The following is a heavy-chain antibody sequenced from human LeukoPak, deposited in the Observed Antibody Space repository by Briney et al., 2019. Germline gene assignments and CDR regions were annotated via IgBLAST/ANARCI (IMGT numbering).Heavy chain of an antibody. V-gene: IGHV1-24*01. CDR3: ASMYYYDSSGLNWLDP. D-gene: IGHD3-22*01. Sequence: ASVTVSCKVSGYTLTALSMNSVLQAPGKGLEWMGGFDPEDGETIYAQKFQGRVTMTEDTTTDTAYMELSSLRSEDTAVYYCASMYYYDSSGLNWLDPWGQGTLVTVSS. CDR2: FDPEDGET. CDR1: GYTLTALS. J-gene: IGHJ5*02.